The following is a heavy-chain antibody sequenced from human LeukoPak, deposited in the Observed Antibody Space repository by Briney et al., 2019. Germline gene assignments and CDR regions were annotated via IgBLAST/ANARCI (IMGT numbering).Heavy chain of an antibody. D-gene: IGHD3-22*01. J-gene: IGHJ4*02. CDR2: INIDVSST. Sequence: GRSLRLSCAAAGFTFSSYCIHWVRQAPGKGLVWVSRINIDVSSTSYADSVKGRFTISTDNAKNTLYLQMNRLRAEDTAVYYCARDPTIDYYDSSGYVDYWGQGTLVTVSS. CDR1: GFTFSSYC. CDR3: ARDPTIDYYDSSGYVDY. V-gene: IGHV3-74*01.